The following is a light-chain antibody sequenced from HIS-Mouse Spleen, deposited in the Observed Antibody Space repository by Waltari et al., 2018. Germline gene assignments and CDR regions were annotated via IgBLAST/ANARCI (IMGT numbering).Light chain of an antibody. CDR1: SSDVGGYTY. CDR2: EVS. J-gene: IGLJ1*01. CDR3: SSYTSSSTHNYV. V-gene: IGLV2-14*01. Sequence: QSALTQPASVSGSPGQSITISCTGTSSDVGGYTYVSCYQQHPGKAPKLMIYEVSNRPSGVSNRFSGSKSGNTASLTISGLQAEDEADYYCSSYTSSSTHNYVFGTGTKVTVL.